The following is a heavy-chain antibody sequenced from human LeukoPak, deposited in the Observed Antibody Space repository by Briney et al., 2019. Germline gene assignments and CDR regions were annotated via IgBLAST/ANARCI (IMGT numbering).Heavy chain of an antibody. CDR2: IYSGGNT. V-gene: IGHV3-66*01. Sequence: PGGSLRLSCAASGFTVSSNYVSWVRQAPGKGLEWVSLIYSGGNTYYADSVKGRFTISRDNSKNTLYLQMNSLRAEDTAVYYCARDRGGSSWPKGAFDYWGQGTLVTVSS. D-gene: IGHD6-13*01. J-gene: IGHJ4*02. CDR3: ARDRGGSSWPKGAFDY. CDR1: GFTVSSNY.